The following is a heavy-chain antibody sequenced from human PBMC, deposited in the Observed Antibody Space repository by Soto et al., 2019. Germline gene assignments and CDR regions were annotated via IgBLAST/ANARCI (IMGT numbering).Heavy chain of an antibody. CDR1: GGTFSSYA. D-gene: IGHD3-22*01. CDR2: IIPIFGTA. V-gene: IGHV1-69*13. Sequence: GASVKVSCKASGGTFSSYAISWVRQAPGQGLEWMGGIIPIFGTANYAQKFQGRVTITADESTSTAYMELSSLRSEDTAVYYCARETDSSGYSPFDYWGQGTLVTVSS. J-gene: IGHJ4*02. CDR3: ARETDSSGYSPFDY.